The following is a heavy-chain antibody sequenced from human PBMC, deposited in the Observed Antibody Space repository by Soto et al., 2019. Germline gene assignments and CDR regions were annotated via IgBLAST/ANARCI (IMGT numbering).Heavy chain of an antibody. Sequence: SGGSLRLSCEASGFSFRTYGMHWVRQAPGKGLEWVAVISNDGSHEYYTESVKGRFTISRDNSKNTLYLQMNSLRPEDTAVYYCANGEGGYCDYSLGYWGQGTRVTVSS. V-gene: IGHV3-30*18. CDR3: ANGEGGYCDYSLGY. D-gene: IGHD3-3*01. CDR2: ISNDGSHE. J-gene: IGHJ4*02. CDR1: GFSFRTYG.